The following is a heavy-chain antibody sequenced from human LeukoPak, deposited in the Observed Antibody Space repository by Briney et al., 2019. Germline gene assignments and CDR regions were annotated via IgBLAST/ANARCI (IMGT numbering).Heavy chain of an antibody. Sequence: ASVKVSCKASGYTFTSYDINWVRQATGQGLEWMRWMNPNSGNTGYAQKFQGRVTMTRNTSISTAYMELSSLRSEDTAVYYCARGLKACSGGSCYVVFFDPWGQGTLVTVSS. CDR3: ARGLKACSGGSCYVVFFDP. J-gene: IGHJ5*02. CDR1: GYTFTSYD. D-gene: IGHD2-15*01. CDR2: MNPNSGNT. V-gene: IGHV1-8*01.